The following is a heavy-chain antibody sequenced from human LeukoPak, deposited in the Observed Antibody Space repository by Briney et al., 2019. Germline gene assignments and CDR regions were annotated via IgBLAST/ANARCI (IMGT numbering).Heavy chain of an antibody. CDR2: IKQDGSDK. D-gene: IGHD7-27*01. J-gene: IGHJ4*02. CDR1: GFTFSSYW. Sequence: GGSLRLSCAASGFTFSSYWMHWVRQAPGKGLEWVANIKQDGSDKNYVDSVKGRFTISRDNTKNLVFLQMNSLTGEDTAVYYCAREIWGPECWGQGTLVTVSS. V-gene: IGHV3-7*03. CDR3: AREIWGPEC.